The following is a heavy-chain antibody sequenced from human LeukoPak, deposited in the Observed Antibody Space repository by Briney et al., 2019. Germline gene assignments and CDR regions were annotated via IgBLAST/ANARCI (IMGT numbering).Heavy chain of an antibody. J-gene: IGHJ3*02. CDR1: GGSISSYY. CDR2: IYTSGST. D-gene: IGHD2-2*03. V-gene: IGHV4-4*07. CDR3: ARDGYCSSTSCLDAFDI. Sequence: PSETLSLTCTVSGGSISSYYWSWIRQPAGKGLEWIGRIYTSGSTNYNPSLKSRVTTSVDTSKNQFSLKLSSVTAADTAVYYCARDGYCSSTSCLDAFDIWGQGTMVTVSS.